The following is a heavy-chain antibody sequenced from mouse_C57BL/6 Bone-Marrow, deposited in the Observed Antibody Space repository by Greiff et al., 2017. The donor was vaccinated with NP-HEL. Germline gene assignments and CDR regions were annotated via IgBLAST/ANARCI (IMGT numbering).Heavy chain of an antibody. V-gene: IGHV1-12*01. CDR3: ARRRSIHESAMDY. J-gene: IGHJ4*01. D-gene: IGHD2-10*02. Sequence: QVQLKQSGPELVKPGASVKMSCKASGYTFTSYNMHWVKQTPRQGLEWIGAIYPGNGDTSYNQKFKGKATLTVDKSSSTAYMQLSSLTSEDSAVYCCARRRSIHESAMDYWGQGTSVTVSS. CDR1: GYTFTSYN. CDR2: IYPGNGDT.